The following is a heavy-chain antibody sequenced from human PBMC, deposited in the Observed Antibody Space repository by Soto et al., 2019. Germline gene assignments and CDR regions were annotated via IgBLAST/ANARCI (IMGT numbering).Heavy chain of an antibody. CDR3: ARVGSYSFDY. D-gene: IGHD1-26*01. CDR2: IIPIFCTA. J-gene: IGHJ4*02. CDR1: GGTXNSYA. V-gene: IGHV1-69*06. Sequence: SXKVSFKASGGTXNSYAIRSVRQAPGQGLEWMGGIIPIFCTANYAQKVKGRVTITAEKSTSTAYMELSSLRSEDTAVYYCARVGSYSFDYWGQGTLVTVS.